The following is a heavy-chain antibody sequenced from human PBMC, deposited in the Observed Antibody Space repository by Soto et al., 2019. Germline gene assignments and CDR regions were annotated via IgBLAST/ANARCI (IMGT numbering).Heavy chain of an antibody. D-gene: IGHD6-13*01. CDR1: GGSISSYY. CDR2: IYYSGTT. CDR3: ARVLQGSSGWSRSWLDP. V-gene: IGHV4-59*12. J-gene: IGHJ5*02. Sequence: SETLSLTCTVSGGSISSYYWSWIRQPPGKGLEWIGYIYYSGTTNYNPSLKSRLTISVDKSKNQFSLNLASVTAADTAIYYCARVLQGSSGWSRSWLDPWGQGNLVTVSS.